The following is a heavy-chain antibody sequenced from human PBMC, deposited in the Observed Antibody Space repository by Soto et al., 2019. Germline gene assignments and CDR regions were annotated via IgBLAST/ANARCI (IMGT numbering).Heavy chain of an antibody. CDR2: IRTKSDGETT. V-gene: IGHV3-15*01. Sequence: FQPVESGGGFVKPGGSLRLACAASGFTFSNAWMSWVRRTPGKELEWVGRIRTKSDGETTDYASPVNGRFTISRDDSTNTLSLQMNSLNTEATAVSDCTTTTMVGHFDYWGQGTLVTVAS. D-gene: IGHD5-18*01. CDR3: TTTTMVGHFDY. J-gene: IGHJ4*02. CDR1: GFTFSNAW.